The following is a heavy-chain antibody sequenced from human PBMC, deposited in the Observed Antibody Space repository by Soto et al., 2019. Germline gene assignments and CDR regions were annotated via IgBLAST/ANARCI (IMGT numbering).Heavy chain of an antibody. CDR3: ARVFRLGPGAPPYYYYGRDV. J-gene: IGHJ6*02. V-gene: IGHV1-69*02. CDR2: IIPILGIA. D-gene: IGHD3-10*01. CDR1: GGTFSSYT. Sequence: GASVKVSCKASGGTFSSYTISWVRQAPGQGLEWMGRIIPILGIANYAQKFQGRVTITADKSTSTAYMELSSLRSEDTAVYYCARVFRLGPGAPPYYYYGRDVWGQGTPVTVS.